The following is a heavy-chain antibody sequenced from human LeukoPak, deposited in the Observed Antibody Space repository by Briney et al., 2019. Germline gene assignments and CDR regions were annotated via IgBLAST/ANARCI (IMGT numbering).Heavy chain of an antibody. CDR2: IYSGGST. J-gene: IGHJ4*02. CDR1: GFTVSSNY. CDR3: ARANNYYDSSGYYLFDY. Sequence: PGGSLRLSCAASGFTVSSNYMSWIRQAPGKGLEWVSVIYSGGSTYYADSVKGRFTISRDNSKNTLYLQMNSLRGEDTAVYNCARANNYYDSSGYYLFDYWGLGTLVTVSS. D-gene: IGHD3-22*01. V-gene: IGHV3-66*01.